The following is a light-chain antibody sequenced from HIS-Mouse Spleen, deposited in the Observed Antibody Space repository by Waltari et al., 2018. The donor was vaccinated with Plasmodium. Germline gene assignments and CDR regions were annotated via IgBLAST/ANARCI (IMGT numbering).Light chain of an antibody. Sequence: QSALTQPASVSGSPGQSITISCPGTSRAVGGYNYVSWYQQHPGKAPKLMIYDVSNRPSGVSNRFSGSKSGNTASLTISGLQAEDEADYYCSSYTSSSTAFGTGTKVTVL. CDR1: SRAVGGYNY. J-gene: IGLJ1*01. CDR2: DVS. V-gene: IGLV2-14*03. CDR3: SSYTSSSTA.